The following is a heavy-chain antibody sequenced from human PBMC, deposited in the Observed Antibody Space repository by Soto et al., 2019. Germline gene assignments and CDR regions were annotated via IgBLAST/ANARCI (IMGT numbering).Heavy chain of an antibody. Sequence: EVQLLESGGGLVQPGGSLRLSCAASGFTFSNYAMTWVRQAPGKGLEWVSAISGSGGSAYYADSVKGRFTISRDNSKNTRSLQMNSLRAEDTAVYYCARTVTFDYWGQGTLVTVSS. CDR2: ISGSGGSA. V-gene: IGHV3-23*01. CDR1: GFTFSNYA. D-gene: IGHD4-17*01. J-gene: IGHJ4*02. CDR3: ARTVTFDY.